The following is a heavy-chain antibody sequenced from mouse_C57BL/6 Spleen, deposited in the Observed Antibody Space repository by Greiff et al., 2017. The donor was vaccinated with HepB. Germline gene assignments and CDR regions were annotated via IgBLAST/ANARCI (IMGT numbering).Heavy chain of an antibody. CDR2: IYPGSGST. Sequence: VKLKQPGAELVKPGASVKMSCKASGYTFTSYWITWVKQRPGQGLEWIGDIYPGSGSTNYNEKFKSKATLTVDTSSSTAYMQLSSLTSEDSAVYYCARSRFYYFDYWGQGTTLTVSS. CDR1: GYTFTSYW. J-gene: IGHJ2*01. CDR3: ARSRFYYFDY. V-gene: IGHV1-55*01.